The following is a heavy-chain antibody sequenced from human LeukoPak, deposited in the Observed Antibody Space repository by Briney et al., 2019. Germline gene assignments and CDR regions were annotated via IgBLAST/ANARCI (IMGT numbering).Heavy chain of an antibody. CDR2: IYHSGST. D-gene: IGHD2-15*01. V-gene: IGHV4-38-2*02. J-gene: IGHJ4*02. CDR1: GYSISSGYY. CDR3: AREVVVVVAARGAFDY. Sequence: SETLFLTCAVSGYSISSGYYWGWIRQPPGKGLEWIGSIYHSGSTYYNPSLKSRVTISVDTSKNQFSLKLSSVTAADTAVYYCAREVVVVVAARGAFDYWGQGTLVTVSS.